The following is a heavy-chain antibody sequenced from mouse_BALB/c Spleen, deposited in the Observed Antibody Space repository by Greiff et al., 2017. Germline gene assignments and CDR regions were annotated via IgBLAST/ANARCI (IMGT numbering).Heavy chain of an antibody. D-gene: IGHD1-2*01. CDR2: INPRNGRT. CDR1: GYTFTSYW. J-gene: IGHJ4*01. CDR3: ASDEGFLRLRAMDY. Sequence: QVQLQQPGAELVEPGASVKLSCKASGYTFTSYWMNGVKQRPGQGLEWMGEINPRNGRTNYNEKSKSKATLTVDKSTSTAYMQLSSPTSQDSAVYSGASDEGFLRLRAMDYWGQGTSVTVSS. V-gene: IGHV1S81*02.